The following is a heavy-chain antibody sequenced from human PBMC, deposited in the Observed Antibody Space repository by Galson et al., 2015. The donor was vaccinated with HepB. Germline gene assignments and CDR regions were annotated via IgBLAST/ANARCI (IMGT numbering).Heavy chain of an antibody. CDR2: ISYDGNKK. J-gene: IGHJ6*03. V-gene: IGHV3-30-3*01. CDR1: GFTFSYYG. Sequence: SLRLSCAASGFTFSYYGIHWVRQAPGKGLGWVAVISYDGNKKYYADSVKGRFTISRDNSKNTLYVEMNSLRAEDTAVYYCARDPNSSGYYGYYFYYMDVWGKGTTVTVSS. D-gene: IGHD6-19*01. CDR3: ARDPNSSGYYGYYFYYMDV.